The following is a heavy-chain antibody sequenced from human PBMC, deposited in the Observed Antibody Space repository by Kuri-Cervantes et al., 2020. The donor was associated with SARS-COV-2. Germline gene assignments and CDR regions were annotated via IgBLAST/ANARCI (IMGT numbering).Heavy chain of an antibody. CDR1: GFTFSSYS. J-gene: IGHJ6*02. D-gene: IGHD1-1*01. V-gene: IGHV3-21*04. Sequence: GGSLRLSCAASGFTFSSYSMNWVRQAPGKGLEWVSSISSSSSYIYYADSVKGRFTISRDNSKNTLYLQMNSLRAEDTAVYYCAKVEATGTGGMDVWDQGTTVTVSS. CDR2: ISSSSSYI. CDR3: AKVEATGTGGMDV.